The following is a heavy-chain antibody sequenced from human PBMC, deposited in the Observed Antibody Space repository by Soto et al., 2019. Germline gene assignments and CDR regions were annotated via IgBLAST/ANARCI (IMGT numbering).Heavy chain of an antibody. CDR1: GYTFTSYD. D-gene: IGHD2-15*01. CDR3: ARVLVYCSGGSCLYYYYYYMDV. CDR2: MNPNSGNT. J-gene: IGHJ6*03. V-gene: IGHV1-8*01. Sequence: ASVKVSCKASGYTFTSYDINWVRQATGQGLEWMGWMNPNSGNTGYAQKFQGRVTMTRNTSISTAYMELSSLRSEDTAVYYCARVLVYCSGGSCLYYYYYYMDVWGKGATVTVSS.